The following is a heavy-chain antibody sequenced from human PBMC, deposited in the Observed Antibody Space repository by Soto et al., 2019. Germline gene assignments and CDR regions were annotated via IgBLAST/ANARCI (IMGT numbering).Heavy chain of an antibody. CDR3: PGAFCGGDGGGYDP. V-gene: IGHV1-3*01. J-gene: IGHJ5*02. Sequence: QVQLVQSGAEVKKPGASVKVSCKASGYTFTSYAMNWVRQAPGQRLEGVGWINAGNGNTKYSQKFPARVPFTRHIRSGAGLVVEGTLIAGNSHVCSCPGAFCGGDGGGYDPWGQGTLVTVSS. CDR2: INAGNGNT. D-gene: IGHD2-21*02. CDR1: GYTFTSYA.